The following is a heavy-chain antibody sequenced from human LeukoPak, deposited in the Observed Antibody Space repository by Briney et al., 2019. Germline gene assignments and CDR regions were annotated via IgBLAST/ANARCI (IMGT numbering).Heavy chain of an antibody. J-gene: IGHJ4*02. D-gene: IGHD2-2*01. CDR3: ASHCSSTRCSPGHFPFDY. CDR1: GGSFSGYY. CDR2: INHSGST. Sequence: PSETLSLTCAVYGGSFSGYYWSWIRQPPGKGLEWIGEINHSGSTNYNPSLKSRVTISVDTSKNQFSLKLSSVTAADTAVYYCASHCSSTRCSPGHFPFDYWGQGTLVTVSS. V-gene: IGHV4-34*01.